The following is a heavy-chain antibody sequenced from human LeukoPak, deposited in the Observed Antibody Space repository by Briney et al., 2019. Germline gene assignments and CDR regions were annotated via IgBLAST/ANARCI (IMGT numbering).Heavy chain of an antibody. CDR2: IKQDGIEK. CDR1: GFTFSSYW. V-gene: IGHV3-7*01. D-gene: IGHD3-16*01. Sequence: GGSLRLSCAASGFTFSSYWMSWVRQAPGKGLEWVANIKQDGIEKYYMDSVKGRFTISRDNAKNSLYLQMNRLRAEDTAVYYCAREAGGGYYFDYWGQGTLVTVSS. CDR3: AREAGGGYYFDY. J-gene: IGHJ4*02.